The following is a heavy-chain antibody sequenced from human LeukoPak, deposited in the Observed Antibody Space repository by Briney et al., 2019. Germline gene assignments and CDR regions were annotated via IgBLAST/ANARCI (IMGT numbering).Heavy chain of an antibody. Sequence: TSETLSLPCTVSGGSISTYSWSWVRQAPGKGLEWIGYVYSTGSTNYNPSLKSRVTISVDTSKNQFSLELSSVTAADTAVYYCARKRCGDTTCYFDYWGQGTLVTVSS. CDR2: VYSTGST. CDR3: ARKRCGDTTCYFDY. J-gene: IGHJ4*02. CDR1: GGSISTYS. D-gene: IGHD2-21*01. V-gene: IGHV4-59*08.